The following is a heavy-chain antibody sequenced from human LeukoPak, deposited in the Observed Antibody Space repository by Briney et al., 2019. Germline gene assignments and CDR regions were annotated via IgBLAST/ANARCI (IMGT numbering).Heavy chain of an antibody. CDR2: ISSSGSTT. CDR1: GFTFSDYY. D-gene: IGHD6-13*01. V-gene: IGHV3-11*01. Sequence: GGSLRLSCTASGFTFSDYYMIWIRQAPGKGLEWVSYISSSGSTTDYADSVKGRFTISRGNAKNSLYLQMNSLRAEDTAVYYCAKRDGYSSSWSFDYWGQGTLVTVSS. J-gene: IGHJ4*02. CDR3: AKRDGYSSSWSFDY.